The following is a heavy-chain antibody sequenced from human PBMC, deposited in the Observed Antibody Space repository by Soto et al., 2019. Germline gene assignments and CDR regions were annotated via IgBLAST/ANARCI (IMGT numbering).Heavy chain of an antibody. J-gene: IGHJ4*02. V-gene: IGHV1-18*01. CDR2: ISAYNGNT. D-gene: IGHD3-3*01. CDR1: GYTFTSYG. CDR3: ARGRLRFLDWLPFDY. Sequence: ASVKVSCKASGYTFTSYGISWVRQAPGQGLEWMGWISAYNGNTNYAQKLQGRVTMTTDTSTSTAYMELRSLRSDDTAVYYCARGRLRFLDWLPFDYWGQGTLVTVSS.